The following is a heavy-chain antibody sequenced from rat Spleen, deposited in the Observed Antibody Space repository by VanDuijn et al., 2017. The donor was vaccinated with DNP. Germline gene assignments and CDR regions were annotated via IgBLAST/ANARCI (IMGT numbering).Heavy chain of an antibody. CDR1: GYSITGTYR. D-gene: IGHD5-1*01. CDR3: AVQLGVFDY. CDR2: INNEDYT. V-gene: IGHV3-3*01. Sequence: DVQLQESGPGLVKPSQSLSLTCSVTGYSITGTYRWNWIRKFPGSKLEWMGYINNEDYTKYDPSLKSRISITRDTSKNQFFLQVNSVRNEDTATYYCAVQLGVFDYWGQGVMVIVSS. J-gene: IGHJ2*01.